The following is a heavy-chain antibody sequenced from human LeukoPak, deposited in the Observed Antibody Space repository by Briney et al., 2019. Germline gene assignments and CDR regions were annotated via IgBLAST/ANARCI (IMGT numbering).Heavy chain of an antibody. V-gene: IGHV5-10-1*01. CDR3: ATGAIVVVPAASREFDY. D-gene: IGHD2-2*01. J-gene: IGHJ4*02. CDR2: LEPRDSYT. CDR1: GYRFTSYW. Sequence: GGSLKISCKGSGYRFTSYWISWVRQMPGKGLEWMGRLEPRDSYTNYSPSFQGHVPISADKSISTAYLQWSSLKASDTAMYYCATGAIVVVPAASREFDYWGQGTLVTVSS.